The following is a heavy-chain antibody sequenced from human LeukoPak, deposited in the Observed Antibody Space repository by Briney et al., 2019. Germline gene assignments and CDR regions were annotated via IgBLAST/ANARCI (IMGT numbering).Heavy chain of an antibody. V-gene: IGHV1-69*05. CDR3: ARTVGDYVANDAFDI. J-gene: IGHJ3*02. CDR2: IIPIFGTA. CDR1: GGTFSSYA. D-gene: IGHD4-17*01. Sequence: GASVKVSCKASGGTFSSYAISWVRQAPGQGLEWMGRIIPIFGTANYAQKFQGRVTITTDEPTSTAYMELSSLRSEDTAVYYCARTVGDYVANDAFDIWGQGTMVTVSS.